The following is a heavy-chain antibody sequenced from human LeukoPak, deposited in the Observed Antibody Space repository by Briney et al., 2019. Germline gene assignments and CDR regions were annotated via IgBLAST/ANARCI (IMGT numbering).Heavy chain of an antibody. Sequence: GASVKVSCKASGYTFIGYYMHWVRQAPGQGLEWMGIINPSGGSTSYAQKFQGRVTMTRDTSTSTVYMELSSLRSEDTAVYYCARNSGSYQTPFDYWGQGTLVTVSS. CDR2: INPSGGST. CDR1: GYTFIGYY. V-gene: IGHV1-46*01. D-gene: IGHD1-26*01. CDR3: ARNSGSYQTPFDY. J-gene: IGHJ4*02.